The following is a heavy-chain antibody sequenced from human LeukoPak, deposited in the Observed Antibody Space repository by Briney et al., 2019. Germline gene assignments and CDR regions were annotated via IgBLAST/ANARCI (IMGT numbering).Heavy chain of an antibody. V-gene: IGHV4-61*02. CDR3: ARGPTVEQQLVLRYFDL. D-gene: IGHD6-13*01. CDR2: IYTSGST. J-gene: IGHJ2*01. CDR1: GGSISSGSYY. Sequence: PSETLSLTCTVSGGSISSGSYYWSWIRQPAGKGLEWIGRIYTSGSTNYNPSLKSRVTISVDTSKNQFSLKLSSVTAADTAVYYCARGPTVEQQLVLRYFDLWGRGTLVTVSS.